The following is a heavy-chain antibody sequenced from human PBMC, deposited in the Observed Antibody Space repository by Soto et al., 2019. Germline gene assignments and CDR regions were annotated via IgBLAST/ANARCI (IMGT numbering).Heavy chain of an antibody. J-gene: IGHJ2*01. CDR2: ISGTGDST. V-gene: IGHV3-23*01. CDR3: ARVNAGWDFVL. Sequence: EVKLLESGGALVQPGGSLRLSCAASGFTFISYAMHWALQAPGKVLQWVSVISGTGDSTYYADSVKGRFTISRDTPKNTLYLHMNCLRAEYTAIYYFARVNAGWDFVLWGRGTLVTVSS. CDR1: GFTFISYA. D-gene: IGHD3-22*01.